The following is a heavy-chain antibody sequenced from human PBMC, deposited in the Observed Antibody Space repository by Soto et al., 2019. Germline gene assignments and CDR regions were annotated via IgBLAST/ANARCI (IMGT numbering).Heavy chain of an antibody. CDR2: IIPFFDTA. CDR3: ARSGVVVNAFDI. Sequence: SVKVSCKASGDTFSSYAISWVRQAPGQGLEWMGGIIPFFDTANYAQQFQGRVTITADESTSTAYMELSSLRSEDTAVYYCARSGVVVNAFDIWGQGTLVTV. D-gene: IGHD2-21*01. J-gene: IGHJ3*02. V-gene: IGHV1-69*13. CDR1: GDTFSSYA.